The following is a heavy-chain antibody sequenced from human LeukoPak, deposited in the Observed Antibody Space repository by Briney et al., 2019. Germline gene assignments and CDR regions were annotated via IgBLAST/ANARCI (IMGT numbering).Heavy chain of an antibody. Sequence: PSETLSLTCTVSGGSISSSSYYWGWIRQPPGKGLEWIGSIYYSGSTYYNPSLKSRVTISVDTSKNQFSLKLSSVTAADTAVYYCARLRITMIVTSPFHFDYWGQGTLVTVSS. CDR2: IYYSGST. CDR1: GGSISSSSYY. V-gene: IGHV4-39*01. J-gene: IGHJ4*02. D-gene: IGHD3-22*01. CDR3: ARLRITMIVTSPFHFDY.